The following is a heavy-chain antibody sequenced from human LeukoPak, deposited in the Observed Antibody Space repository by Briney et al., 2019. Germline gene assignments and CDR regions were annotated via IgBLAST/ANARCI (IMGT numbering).Heavy chain of an antibody. CDR3: ATAAGDYYYGMDV. J-gene: IGHJ6*02. Sequence: RGGSLRLSCAASGFTVSSNYMSWVRQAPGKGLEWVSVIYSGGSTYYADSVKGRSTISRDNSKNTLYLQMNSLRAEDTAVYYCATAAGDYYYGMDVWGQGTTVTVSS. D-gene: IGHD1-1*01. CDR2: IYSGGST. V-gene: IGHV3-53*01. CDR1: GFTVSSNY.